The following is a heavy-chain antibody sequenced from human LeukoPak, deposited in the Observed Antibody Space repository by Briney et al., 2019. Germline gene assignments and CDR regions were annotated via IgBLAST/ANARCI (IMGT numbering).Heavy chain of an antibody. CDR2: TSGSGGRT. J-gene: IGHJ4*02. CDR1: GFTFSNYA. Sequence: PGGSLRLSCAASGFTFSNYAMRWVRQAPRNGMEWVSATSGSGGRTYYADSVKGRFTISRDNSKNTLYLQMNSLRAEDTAVYYCAKDVYGDYGGLVYWGQGTLVTVSS. CDR3: AKDVYGDYGGLVY. V-gene: IGHV3-23*01. D-gene: IGHD4-17*01.